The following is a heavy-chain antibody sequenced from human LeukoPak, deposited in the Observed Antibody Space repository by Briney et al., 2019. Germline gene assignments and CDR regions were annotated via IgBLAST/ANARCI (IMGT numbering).Heavy chain of an antibody. Sequence: SETLSLTCTVSGGSISSSSYYWGWIRQPPGTGLEWIGSTYYSGSTYYNPSLKSRVTISVDTSKNQFSLKLSSVTAADTAVYYCARDHVHPSYYYDSSGYYQFDPWGQGTLVTVSS. D-gene: IGHD3-22*01. CDR2: TYYSGST. CDR3: ARDHVHPSYYYDSSGYYQFDP. V-gene: IGHV4-39*07. J-gene: IGHJ5*02. CDR1: GGSISSSSYY.